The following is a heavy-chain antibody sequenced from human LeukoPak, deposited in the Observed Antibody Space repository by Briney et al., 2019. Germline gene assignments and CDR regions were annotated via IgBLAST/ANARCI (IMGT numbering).Heavy chain of an antibody. J-gene: IGHJ4*02. CDR2: MNHTGRT. D-gene: IGHD3-16*02. CDR3: ASGTRYNPFDY. CDR1: GGSFSGYY. Sequence: SETLSLTCAVFGGSFSGYYWSCIRQTPGKGLEWIGEMNHTGRTHYNPSLKSRVTISADTSKSQCSLKLTSVTAADAAVYYCASGTRYNPFDYWGQGTRVTVPS. V-gene: IGHV4-34*01.